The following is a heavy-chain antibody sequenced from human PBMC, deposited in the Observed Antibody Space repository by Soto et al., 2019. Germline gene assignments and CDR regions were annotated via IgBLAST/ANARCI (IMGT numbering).Heavy chain of an antibody. V-gene: IGHV1-24*01. D-gene: IGHD3-22*01. J-gene: IGHJ6*02. CDR1: GYTLTELS. CDR2: FDPEDGET. CDR3: AGQGHYYDSSGYYPPPHYYYYGMDV. Sequence: ASVKVSCKVSGYTLTELSMHWVRQTPGKGLEWMGGFDPEDGETIYAQKFQGRVTMTEDTSTDTAYMELSSLRSEDTAVYYCAGQGHYYDSSGYYPPPHYYYYGMDVWGQGTTVTVS.